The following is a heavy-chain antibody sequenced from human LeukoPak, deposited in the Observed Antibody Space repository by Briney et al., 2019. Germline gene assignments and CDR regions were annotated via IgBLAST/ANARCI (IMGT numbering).Heavy chain of an antibody. CDR1: GFTFNNYA. CDR2: ISSSSSYI. V-gene: IGHV3-21*01. CDR3: ARDLFGLMKSMAARPGDY. J-gene: IGHJ4*02. D-gene: IGHD6-6*01. Sequence: GGSLRLSCAASGFTFNNYAMSWVRQAPGKGLEWVSSISSSSSYIYYADSVKGRFTISRGNAKNSLYLQMNSLRAEDTAVYYCARDLFGLMKSMAARPGDYWGQGTLVTVSS.